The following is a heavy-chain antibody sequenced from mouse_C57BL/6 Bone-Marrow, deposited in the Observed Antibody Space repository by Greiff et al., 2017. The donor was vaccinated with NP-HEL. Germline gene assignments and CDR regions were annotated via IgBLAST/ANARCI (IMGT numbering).Heavy chain of an antibody. CDR3: TGLQLYYYENY. J-gene: IGHJ2*01. Sequence: EVKLEESGGGLVQPGGSMKLSCVASGFTFSNYWMNWVRQSPEKGLEWVAQIRLKSDNYATHYAESVKGRFTISRDDSKSSVYLQMNNLRAEDTGIYYCTGLQLYYYENYWGQGTTLTVSS. CDR1: GFTFSNYW. CDR2: IRLKSDNYAT. V-gene: IGHV6-3*01. D-gene: IGHD1-1*01.